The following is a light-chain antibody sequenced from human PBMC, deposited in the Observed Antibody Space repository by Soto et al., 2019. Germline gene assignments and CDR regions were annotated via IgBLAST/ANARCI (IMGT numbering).Light chain of an antibody. CDR2: RNN. J-gene: IGLJ2*01. V-gene: IGLV1-47*01. Sequence: QTVVTQPPSASGTPGQRVSISCSGSRSNIGRNYVYWYQQLPGTAPKLLIQRNNERPSGVPDRFSGSKSGNTASLTISGLQAEDEADYYCSSYAGSHTLVFGGGTKLTVL. CDR1: RSNIGRNY. CDR3: SSYAGSHTLV.